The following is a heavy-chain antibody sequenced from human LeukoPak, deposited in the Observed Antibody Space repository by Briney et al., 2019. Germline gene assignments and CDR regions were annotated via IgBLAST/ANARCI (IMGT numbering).Heavy chain of an antibody. Sequence: GGSLRLSCAASGFTFSSYGMHWVRQAPGKGLEWVAVIWYDGSNKYYADSVKGRFTISRDNSKNTLYLQMNSLRAEDTAVYYCARGREYQLLEGDYWGQGTLVTVSS. CDR2: IWYDGSNK. CDR3: ARGREYQLLEGDY. J-gene: IGHJ4*02. CDR1: GFTFSSYG. V-gene: IGHV3-33*01. D-gene: IGHD2-2*01.